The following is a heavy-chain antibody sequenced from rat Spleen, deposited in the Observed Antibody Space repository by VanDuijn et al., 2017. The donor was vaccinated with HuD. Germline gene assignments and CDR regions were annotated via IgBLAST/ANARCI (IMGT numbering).Heavy chain of an antibody. CDR1: GFTFNNYW. V-gene: IGHV5-31*01. D-gene: IGHD1-9*01. J-gene: IGHJ3*01. Sequence: EVQLVESGGGLVQPGNSLKLSCAASGFTFNNYWMTWIRQAPGKGLEWVASISNTGGTTNYPDSVKGRISISRDNAKSTLYVQLNSLRSEDTATYFCTRGIYYGYNAFVYWGQGTLVTVSS. CDR2: ISNTGGTT. CDR3: TRGIYYGYNAFVY.